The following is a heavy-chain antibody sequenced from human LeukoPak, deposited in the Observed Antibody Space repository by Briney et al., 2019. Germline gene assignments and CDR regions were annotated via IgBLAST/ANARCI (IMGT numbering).Heavy chain of an antibody. V-gene: IGHV4-61*02. CDR3: AGSYRYAFDI. CDR2: IYTSRST. Sequence: SQTLSLTCTVSGCSISSGSYYWSWIRQPAGKGLEWIGRIYTSRSTNYNPSLKSRVTISVDTSKNQFSLKLSSVTAADTAVYYCAGSYRYAFDIWGQGTMVTVSS. CDR1: GCSISSGSYY. J-gene: IGHJ3*02. D-gene: IGHD1-26*01.